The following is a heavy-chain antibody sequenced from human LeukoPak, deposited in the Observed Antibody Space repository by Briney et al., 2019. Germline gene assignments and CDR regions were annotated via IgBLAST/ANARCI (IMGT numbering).Heavy chain of an antibody. CDR3: AKDPYSSSWYSFHYFDY. Sequence: GGSLSLSCAASGFTFSTYAMSWFRQAPGKGLEWVSAISGSGGSTYYADSVKGRFTISRDNSKNTLYLQMNSLRAEDTAVYYCAKDPYSSSWYSFHYFDYWGQGTLVTVSS. CDR2: ISGSGGST. J-gene: IGHJ4*02. V-gene: IGHV3-23*01. D-gene: IGHD6-13*01. CDR1: GFTFSTYA.